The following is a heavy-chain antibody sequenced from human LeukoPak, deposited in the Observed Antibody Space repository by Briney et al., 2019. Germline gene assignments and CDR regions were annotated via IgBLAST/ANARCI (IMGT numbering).Heavy chain of an antibody. Sequence: GGSLRLSCAASGFTFSSYAMSWVRQAPGKGLEWVSFIYSDNTHYSDSVKGRFTISRDNSKNTLYLQMNSLRAEDTAVYYCARRSGAYSHPYDYWGQGTLVTVSS. V-gene: IGHV3-53*01. D-gene: IGHD4/OR15-4a*01. CDR2: IYSDNT. CDR3: ARRSGAYSHPYDY. CDR1: GFTFSSYA. J-gene: IGHJ4*02.